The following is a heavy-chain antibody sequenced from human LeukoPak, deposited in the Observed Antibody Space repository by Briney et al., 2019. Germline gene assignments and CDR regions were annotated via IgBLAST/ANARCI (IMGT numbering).Heavy chain of an antibody. J-gene: IGHJ4*02. V-gene: IGHV4-34*01. CDR1: GGSFSGYY. D-gene: IGHD3-22*01. CDR3: ASTSYYYDSSGYYFPFGY. CDR2: INHSGST. Sequence: SETLSLTCAVYGGSFSGYYWSWIRQPPGKGLEWIGEINHSGSTNYNPSLKSRVTISVDTSKNQFSLKLSSVTAADTAVYYCASTSYYYDSSGYYFPFGYWGQGTLVTVS.